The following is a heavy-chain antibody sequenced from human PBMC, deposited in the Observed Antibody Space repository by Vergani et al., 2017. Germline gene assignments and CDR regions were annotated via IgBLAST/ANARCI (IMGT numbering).Heavy chain of an antibody. V-gene: IGHV3-66*01. CDR3: ARALYYDILTGYYGDYYYMDV. D-gene: IGHD3-9*01. CDR1: GFTFSSYS. CDR2: IYSGGST. Sequence: EVQLVESGGGLVQPGGSLRLSCAASGFTFSSYSMNWVRQAPGKGLEWVSVIYSGGSTYYADSVKGRFSISRDNSRNTLYLQMNSLRAEDTAVYYCARALYYDILTGYYGDYYYMDVWGKG. J-gene: IGHJ6*03.